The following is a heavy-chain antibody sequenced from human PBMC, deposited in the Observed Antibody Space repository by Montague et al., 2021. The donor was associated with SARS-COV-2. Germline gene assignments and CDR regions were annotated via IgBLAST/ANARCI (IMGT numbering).Heavy chain of an antibody. CDR3: ARGVPWGYDFWSGYPEIGDFDY. Sequence: SETLSLTCTVSGGSISSSSYYWGWIRQPPGKGLEWIGSIYYSGSTYYNPSLKSRVTISVDTSKNQFSLKLSSVTAADTAVYYCARGVPWGYDFWSGYPEIGDFDYWGQGTLVTVSS. D-gene: IGHD3-3*01. J-gene: IGHJ4*02. CDR1: GGSISSSSYY. CDR2: IYYSGST. V-gene: IGHV4-39*01.